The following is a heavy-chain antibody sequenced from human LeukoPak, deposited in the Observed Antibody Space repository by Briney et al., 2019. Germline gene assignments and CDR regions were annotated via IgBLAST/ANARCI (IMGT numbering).Heavy chain of an antibody. CDR3: AKGGDSAMYYFGY. CDR2: ISGSGGSA. D-gene: IGHD5-18*01. CDR1: GFTFSSYA. Sequence: GGSLRLSCAASGFTFSSYAMSWVRQAPGKGLEWVSAISGSGGSAYYADSVKGRFTISRDNSKNTLYLQMNSLRAEDTAVYYCAKGGDSAMYYFGYWGQGTLVTVSS. J-gene: IGHJ4*02. V-gene: IGHV3-23*01.